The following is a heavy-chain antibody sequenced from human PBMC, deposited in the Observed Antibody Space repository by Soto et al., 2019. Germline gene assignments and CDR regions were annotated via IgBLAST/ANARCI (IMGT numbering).Heavy chain of an antibody. V-gene: IGHV6-1*01. CDR1: GDSVSSTSAA. D-gene: IGHD6-19*01. CDR3: ARGSYYSGWV. CDR2: TYYRSKWYS. Sequence: SQALSLTCAISGDSVSSTSAAWSWIRQSPSRGLEWLGRTYYRSKWYSDYAVSVKSRITINPDTSKNQFSLQLNSVTPEDTAVYYCARGSYYSGWVWGQGTLVTVSS. J-gene: IGHJ4*02.